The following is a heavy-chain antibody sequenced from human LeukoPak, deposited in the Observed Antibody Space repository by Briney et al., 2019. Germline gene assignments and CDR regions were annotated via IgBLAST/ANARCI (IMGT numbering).Heavy chain of an antibody. J-gene: IGHJ4*02. CDR1: GFIFTNHA. CDR2: ITASGTAM. CDR3: ASSGSYRFDY. Sequence: PGGSLRLSCAASGFIFTNHAMHWVRQAPGKGLEWVSHITASGTAMFYADSVKGRFTISRDNAKNSLYLQMNSLRDEDTAVYYCASSGSYRFDYWGQGTLVTVSS. D-gene: IGHD1-26*01. V-gene: IGHV3-48*02.